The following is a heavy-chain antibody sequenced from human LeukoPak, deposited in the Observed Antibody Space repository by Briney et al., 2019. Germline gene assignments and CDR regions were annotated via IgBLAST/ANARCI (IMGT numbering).Heavy chain of an antibody. CDR1: GFTFSSYW. CDR3: ARAVVPAANKAYYYYYMDV. V-gene: IGHV3-74*01. J-gene: IGHJ6*03. CDR2: IKTDGSKT. Sequence: GGSLRLSCAAPGFTFSSYWMHWVRQAPGKGPVWVSRIKTDGSKTNYADSVKGRFTISRDNAKNSLYLQMNSLRAEDTALYYCARAVVPAANKAYYYYYMDVWGKGTTVTVSS. D-gene: IGHD2-2*01.